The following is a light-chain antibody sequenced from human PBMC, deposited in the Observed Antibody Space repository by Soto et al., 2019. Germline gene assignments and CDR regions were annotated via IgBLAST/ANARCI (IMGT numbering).Light chain of an antibody. CDR2: AAS. CDR3: QKYNSGGPLT. V-gene: IGKV1-27*01. CDR1: EGISNY. J-gene: IGKJ4*01. Sequence: IHMTQSPSSLSASIRHRVTITFRASEGISNYVAWFQQKPGKVPKLLIYAASTLQSGVPSRFRGSGSGTDFTLTISSLQPDDVASYFCQKYNSGGPLTFGGGTKVDIK.